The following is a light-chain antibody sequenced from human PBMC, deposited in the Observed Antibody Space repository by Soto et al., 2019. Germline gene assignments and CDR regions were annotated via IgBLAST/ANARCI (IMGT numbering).Light chain of an antibody. CDR1: QAVSSN. CDR2: GAS. Sequence: EMVVTQSPATLSVSPGERATLSCRASQAVSSNLAWYQQKPGQAPSLLIYGASIRATGTPARFSGSGSGTEFTLTISSLQSEDYAVYFCQQYIRWPLTFGGGTKVEI. CDR3: QQYIRWPLT. V-gene: IGKV3-15*01. J-gene: IGKJ4*01.